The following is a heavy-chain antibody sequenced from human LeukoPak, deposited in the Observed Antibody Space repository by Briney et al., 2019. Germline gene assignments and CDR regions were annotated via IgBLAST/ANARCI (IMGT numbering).Heavy chain of an antibody. D-gene: IGHD3-22*01. CDR2: IDPNSGGT. Sequence: ASVKVSCKASGNTFTVYYMHWVRQAPGQGLESRGWIDPNSGGTNYAQKFQGRVTLTRDTSSTTVYMELSRLISDDTAVYFCARGGSYYDSSAYYLDYWGQGTLVTVSS. CDR1: GNTFTVYY. J-gene: IGHJ4*02. V-gene: IGHV1-2*02. CDR3: ARGGSYYDSSAYYLDY.